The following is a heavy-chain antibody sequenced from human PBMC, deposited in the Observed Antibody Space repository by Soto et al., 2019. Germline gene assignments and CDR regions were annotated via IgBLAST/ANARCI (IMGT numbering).Heavy chain of an antibody. D-gene: IGHD2-15*01. CDR3: ARERRVVAARYYFDY. CDR1: GGSVSSGSYY. Sequence: QVQLQESGPGLVKPSETLSLTCTVSGGSVSSGSYYWSWIRQPPGKGLEWIGYIYYSGSTNYNPSLKSLVTISVDTSKNQFSLKLSSVTAADTAVYYCARERRVVAARYYFDYWGQGTLVTVSS. CDR2: IYYSGST. V-gene: IGHV4-61*01. J-gene: IGHJ4*02.